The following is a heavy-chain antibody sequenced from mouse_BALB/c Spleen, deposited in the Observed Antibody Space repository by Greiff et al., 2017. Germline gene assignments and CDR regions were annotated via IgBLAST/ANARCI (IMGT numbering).Heavy chain of an antibody. CDR2: IDPANGNT. CDR1: GFNIKDTY. D-gene: IGHD2-4*01. V-gene: IGHV14-3*02. CDR3: ARPTMITRYFDD. Sequence: VQLKESGAELVKPGASVKLSCTASGFNIKDTYMHWVKQRPEQGLEWIGRIDPANGNTKYDPKFQGKSTITADTSSNTAYLQLSSLTSEDTAVYYCARPTMITRYFDDWGAGTTVTVSS. J-gene: IGHJ1*01.